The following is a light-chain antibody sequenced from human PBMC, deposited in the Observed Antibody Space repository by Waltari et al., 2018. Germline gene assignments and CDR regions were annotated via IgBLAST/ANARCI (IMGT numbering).Light chain of an antibody. CDR1: SDDAGGAYF. CDR2: DVF. V-gene: IGLV2-14*03. J-gene: IGLJ2*01. CDR3: SAYTSWSTVI. Sequence: QSALTQPASVSASPGQSITISCPGTSDDAGGAYFVSWYQQHPGKAPKLIIYDVFKRPSGVYNRFSGSKSLNTASLSISGLQAEDEGVYYCSAYTSWSTVIFGGGTKLAVL.